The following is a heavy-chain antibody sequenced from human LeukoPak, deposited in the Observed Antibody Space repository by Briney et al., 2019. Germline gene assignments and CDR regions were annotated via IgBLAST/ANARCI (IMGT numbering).Heavy chain of an antibody. CDR3: ARGRPTNLNGIY. Sequence: ASVKVSCKASGYTFTSYDINWVRQATGQGLEWMGWMNPTSCNTDYAQKFQGRLSMTWDTSPNTAYMELSSLRSEDTAVYYCARGRPTNLNGIYWGQGTLVTVS. CDR1: GYTFTSYD. J-gene: IGHJ4*02. CDR2: MNPTSCNT. V-gene: IGHV1-8*01. D-gene: IGHD1-1*01.